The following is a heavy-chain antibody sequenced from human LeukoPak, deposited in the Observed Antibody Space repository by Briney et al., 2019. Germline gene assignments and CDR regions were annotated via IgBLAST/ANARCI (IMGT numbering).Heavy chain of an antibody. Sequence: SETLSLTCTVSGDSISSSSYYWGWIRQPPGKGLEWIGSFSYTGSTSYNPSLNSRVTISVDTSKNQFSLELTSATAADTAVYYCARPGSDGSYYYWGQGTLVTVSS. CDR3: ARPGSDGSYYY. CDR2: FSYTGST. CDR1: GDSISSSSYY. V-gene: IGHV4-39*01. J-gene: IGHJ4*02. D-gene: IGHD1-26*01.